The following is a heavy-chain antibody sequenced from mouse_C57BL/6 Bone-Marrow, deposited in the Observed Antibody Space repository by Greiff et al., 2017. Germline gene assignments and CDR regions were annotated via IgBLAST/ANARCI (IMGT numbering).Heavy chain of an antibody. J-gene: IGHJ3*01. V-gene: IGHV1-69*01. CDR2: IDPSDSYT. CDR1: GYTFTSYW. Sequence: QVQLQQPGAELVMPGASVKLSCKASGYTFTSYWMHWVKQRPGQCLEWIGEIDPSDSYTNYNQKFKGKSTLTVDQSSSTAYMQLSSLTSEDSAVYYCARGGDWGQGTLVTVSA. CDR3: ARGGD.